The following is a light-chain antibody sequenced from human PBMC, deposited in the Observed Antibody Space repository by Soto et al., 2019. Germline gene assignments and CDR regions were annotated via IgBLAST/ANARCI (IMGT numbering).Light chain of an antibody. CDR3: QQYNSYWT. J-gene: IGKJ1*01. V-gene: IGKV1-5*01. Sequence: IQMTQSPSSLSASVGDRVTITCRASQSISSWLAWYQQKPGKAPKLLIYDASSLESGVPSRFSSSGSGTEFTLTIISLQPDDFATYYCQQYNSYWTFGPGTKVDIK. CDR2: DAS. CDR1: QSISSW.